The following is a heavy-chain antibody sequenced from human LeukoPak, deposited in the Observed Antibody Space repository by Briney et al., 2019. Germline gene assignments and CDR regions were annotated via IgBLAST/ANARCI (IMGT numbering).Heavy chain of an antibody. CDR2: INPNSGGT. V-gene: IGHV1-2*04. J-gene: IGHJ4*02. CDR3: ARADQLRYFDWSRLDY. Sequence: ASVKVSCKASGYTFTGYYMHWVRQAPRQGLEWMGWINPNSGGTNYAQKFQGWVTMTRDTSISTAYMELSRLRSDDTAVYYCARADQLRYFDWSRLDYWGQGTLVTVSS. CDR1: GYTFTGYY. D-gene: IGHD3-9*01.